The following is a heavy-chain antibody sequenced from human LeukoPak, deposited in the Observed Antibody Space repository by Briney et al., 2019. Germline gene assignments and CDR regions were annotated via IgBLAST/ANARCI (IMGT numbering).Heavy chain of an antibody. V-gene: IGHV4-39*07. CDR1: GGSISSSSYY. CDR2: IYYTDST. Sequence: SETLSLTCTVSGGSISSSSYYWGWIRQPPGKGLEWIGNIYYTDSTEYNPSLKSRVTISVDTSKNQFSLKLSSVTAADTAVYYCARASGYYYGDFDYWGQGTLVTVSS. CDR3: ARASGYYYGDFDY. J-gene: IGHJ4*02. D-gene: IGHD3-22*01.